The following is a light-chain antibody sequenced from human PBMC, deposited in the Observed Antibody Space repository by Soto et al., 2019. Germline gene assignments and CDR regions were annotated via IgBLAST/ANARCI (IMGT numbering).Light chain of an antibody. V-gene: IGKV1-17*01. CDR1: QGIGND. CDR2: GAS. J-gene: IGKJ1*01. CDR3: LQHNSYPRT. Sequence: DIQITQSPSSLSASVGDRVTITCRASQGIGNDLGWYQQKSVKAPERLIYGASRLQSGVPSRFSGSGSGTEFTLTISGLQPEDFATYYCLQHNSYPRTFGQGTKVDIK.